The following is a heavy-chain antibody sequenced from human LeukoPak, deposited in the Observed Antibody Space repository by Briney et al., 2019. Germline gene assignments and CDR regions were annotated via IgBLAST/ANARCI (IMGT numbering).Heavy chain of an antibody. J-gene: IGHJ6*03. Sequence: GGSLRLSCAASGFTFTDYSTTWVRQAPGKGLEWVASISTVSTYTFYSDSVKGRASITRDNAKNMLYLQMSSLSADDTAVYYCARDGSGFYYYYYMDVWGRGTTVTVS. CDR3: ARDGSGFYYYYYMDV. V-gene: IGHV3-21*06. CDR2: ISTVSTYT. D-gene: IGHD6-25*01. CDR1: GFTFTDYS.